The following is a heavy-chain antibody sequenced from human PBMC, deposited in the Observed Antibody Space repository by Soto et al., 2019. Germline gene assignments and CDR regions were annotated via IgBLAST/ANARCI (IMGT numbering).Heavy chain of an antibody. J-gene: IGHJ4*02. CDR1: GYIFTTYW. CDR2: IFPGDSDT. Sequence: GESLKISCKASGYIFTTYWIGWVRQMPGKGLEWMGTIFPGDSDTRYSPSFQGQVTISADKSISTAYLQWSSLKASDTAMYYCARLRYSSAWPPEYWGQGTLVTVSS. V-gene: IGHV5-51*01. D-gene: IGHD6-19*01. CDR3: ARLRYSSAWPPEY.